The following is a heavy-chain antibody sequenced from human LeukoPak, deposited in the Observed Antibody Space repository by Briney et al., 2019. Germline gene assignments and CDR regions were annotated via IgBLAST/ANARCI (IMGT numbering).Heavy chain of an antibody. V-gene: IGHV3-49*03. CDR3: ARGGSYLSAFDI. D-gene: IGHD1-26*01. Sequence: GGSLRLSCTASGFTFGDYAMSWFRQAPGKGLEWVGFIRSKAYGGTTEYAASVKGRFTISRDNSKNTLYLQMNSLRAEDTAVYYCARGGSYLSAFDIWGQGTMVTVSS. CDR2: IRSKAYGGTT. CDR1: GFTFGDYA. J-gene: IGHJ3*02.